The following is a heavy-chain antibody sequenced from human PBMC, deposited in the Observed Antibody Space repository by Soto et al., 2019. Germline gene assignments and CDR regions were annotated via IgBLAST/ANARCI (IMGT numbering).Heavy chain of an antibody. CDR1: GGPISSSL. CDR2: VSDSGTT. CDR3: ARHVAEMVAFDI. Sequence: SETLSLTCTVSGGPISSSLWSWIRQPPGKEPEWIGYVSDSGTTHYNPSLESRVTISVDTSKSQFSLKLSSVTAADTAVYYCARHVAEMVAFDIWGQGTMVTVSS. V-gene: IGHV4-59*08. D-gene: IGHD2-8*01. J-gene: IGHJ3*02.